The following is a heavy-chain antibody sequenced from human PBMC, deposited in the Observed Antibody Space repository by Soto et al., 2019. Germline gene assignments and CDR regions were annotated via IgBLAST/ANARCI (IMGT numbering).Heavy chain of an antibody. CDR3: ARTLRAYCGGDCYSGDYYGMDV. Sequence: TSETLSLTCTVSGGSISSGDYYWSWIRQPPGKGLEWIGYIYYSGSTNYNPSLKSRVTISVDTSKNQFSLKLSSVTAADTAVYYCARTLRAYCGGDCYSGDYYGMDVWGQGTTVTVSS. CDR2: IYYSGST. J-gene: IGHJ6*02. V-gene: IGHV4-61*08. D-gene: IGHD2-21*02. CDR1: GGSISSGDYY.